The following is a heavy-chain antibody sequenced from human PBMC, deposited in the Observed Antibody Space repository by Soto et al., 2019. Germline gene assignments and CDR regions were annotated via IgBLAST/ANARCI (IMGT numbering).Heavy chain of an antibody. D-gene: IGHD3-10*01. Sequence: GESLKISCKGSGYSFTSYWIGWVRQMPGKGLEWMGIIYPGDSDTRYSPSFQGQVTIPADKSISTAYRQWSSLKASDTTMYYCASTKTESYLGMDVWGQGTTVTVSS. J-gene: IGHJ6*02. CDR2: IYPGDSDT. CDR1: GYSFTSYW. V-gene: IGHV5-51*01. CDR3: ASTKTESYLGMDV.